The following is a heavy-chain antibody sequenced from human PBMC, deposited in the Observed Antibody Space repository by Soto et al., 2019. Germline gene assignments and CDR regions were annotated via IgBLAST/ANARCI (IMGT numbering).Heavy chain of an antibody. J-gene: IGHJ4*02. Sequence: QVQLVQSGAEVKKPGASVKVSCKASGYTFTSYAMHWVRQAPGQRLEWMGWINAGNGNTKYSQKFQGRVTITRDTSASPAYMELSSLRSEDTAVYSCARASRKGSSFDYWGQGTLVTVSS. CDR2: INAGNGNT. V-gene: IGHV1-3*01. CDR3: ARASRKGSSFDY. D-gene: IGHD6-13*01. CDR1: GYTFTSYA.